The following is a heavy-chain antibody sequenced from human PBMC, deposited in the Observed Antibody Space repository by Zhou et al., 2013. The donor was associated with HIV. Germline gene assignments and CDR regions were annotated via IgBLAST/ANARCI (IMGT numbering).Heavy chain of an antibody. V-gene: IGHV1-69*12. CDR2: IIPKFGSG. Sequence: QVQLVQSGGEVKKPGSSVKVSCQASGGTFNNYAISWVRQAPGQGLEWMGGIIPKFGSGNYAQRFQDRVTITADESTSTVYMELSSLRSGDTAVYYCARATRTASGTGAFDIWGQGTMVAVSS. CDR3: ARATRTASGTGAFDI. D-gene: IGHD6-6*01. J-gene: IGHJ3*02. CDR1: GGTFNNYA.